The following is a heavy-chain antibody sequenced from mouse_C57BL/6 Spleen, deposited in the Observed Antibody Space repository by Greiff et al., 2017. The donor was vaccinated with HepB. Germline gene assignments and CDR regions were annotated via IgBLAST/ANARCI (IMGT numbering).Heavy chain of an antibody. J-gene: IGHJ1*03. D-gene: IGHD1-1*01. V-gene: IGHV1-50*01. CDR1: GYTFTSYW. CDR2: IDPSDSYT. Sequence: QVQLQQPGAELVKPGASVKLSCKASGYTFTSYWMQWVKQRPGQGLEWIGEIDPSDSYTNYNQKFKGKATLTVDTSSSTAYMQLSSLTSEDSAVYYCARSGYYGSSWYFDVWGTGTTVTVSS. CDR3: ARSGYYGSSWYFDV.